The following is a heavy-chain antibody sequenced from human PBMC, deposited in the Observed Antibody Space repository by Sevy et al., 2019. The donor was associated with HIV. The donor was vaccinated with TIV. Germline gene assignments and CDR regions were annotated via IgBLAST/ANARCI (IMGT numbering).Heavy chain of an antibody. D-gene: IGHD3-16*01. Sequence: GGSRRLSCAASGFTFSSYAMHWVRQAPGKGLEWVAVISYDGNNKYADSVKGRFTISRDNSKNTLYLQMNSLRAEDTAVYYCARDGSSGGLFLKDYYYFGMDVWGQGTTVNVSS. V-gene: IGHV3-30*03. CDR2: ISYDGNNK. J-gene: IGHJ6*02. CDR1: GFTFSSYA. CDR3: ARDGSSGGLFLKDYYYFGMDV.